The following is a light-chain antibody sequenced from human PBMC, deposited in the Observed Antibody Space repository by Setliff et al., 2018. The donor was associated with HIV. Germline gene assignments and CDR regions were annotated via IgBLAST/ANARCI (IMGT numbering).Light chain of an antibody. J-gene: IGKJ1*01. CDR2: GAS. CDR3: QQYGSSPRT. CDR1: QSVSSNY. V-gene: IGKV3-20*01. Sequence: ETVLTQSPGTLSLSPGERATLSCRASQSVSSNYLAWYQQKPGQAPRLLVYGASNRATGIPDRFSGSGSGTDFTLTITRLEPEDFAVYYCQQYGSSPRTFGQGTKV.